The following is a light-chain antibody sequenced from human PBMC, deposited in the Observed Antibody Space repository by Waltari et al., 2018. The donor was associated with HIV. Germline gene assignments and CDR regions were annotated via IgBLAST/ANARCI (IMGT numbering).Light chain of an antibody. CDR3: SSHTSSATYV. J-gene: IGLJ1*01. CDR1: NSDVGSYNR. Sequence: QSALTQPPSVSGSPGQSVTISCTGTNSDVGSYNRVSWYQQTPGTAPKLMIYEVTNRPSWVPDRFSGSKSGNTASLTISGLQAEDEADYYCSSHTSSATYVFGTGTKVTVI. V-gene: IGLV2-18*02. CDR2: EVT.